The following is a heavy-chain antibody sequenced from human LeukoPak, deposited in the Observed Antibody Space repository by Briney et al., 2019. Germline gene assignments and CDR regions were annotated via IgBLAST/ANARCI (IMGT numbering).Heavy chain of an antibody. V-gene: IGHV1-2*02. Sequence: GASVKVSCKASGYTFTGYYMHWVRQAPGQGLEWMGWINPNSGGTNYAQKFQGRVTMTRDTSISTAYMELSRLRSDDTAVYYCARSAGTSDYYYYYYYMDVWGKGTTVTISS. D-gene: IGHD6-19*01. CDR2: INPNSGGT. J-gene: IGHJ6*03. CDR1: GYTFTGYY. CDR3: ARSAGTSDYYYYYYYMDV.